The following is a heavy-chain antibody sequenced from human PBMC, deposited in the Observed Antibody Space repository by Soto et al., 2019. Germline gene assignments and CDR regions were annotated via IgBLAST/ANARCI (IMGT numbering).Heavy chain of an antibody. CDR2: IYISGDT. J-gene: IGHJ4*02. D-gene: IGHD6-19*01. CDR3: AREYTETVDGPTPYYFDY. Sequence: LXLICSVSVDSISSYYWSWIRQSAWKGLEWIGRIYISGDTNYNPSLKSRVTMSVDTSKNQLSLKLNSVTAADTAVYYCAREYTETVDGPTPYYFDYWGQGTPVTVSS. CDR1: VDSISSYY. V-gene: IGHV4-4*07.